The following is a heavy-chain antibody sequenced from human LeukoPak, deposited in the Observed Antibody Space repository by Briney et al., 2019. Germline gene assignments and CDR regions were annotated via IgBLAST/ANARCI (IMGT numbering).Heavy chain of an antibody. CDR2: ISFDGSNK. V-gene: IGHV3-30*19. D-gene: IGHD3-16*01. J-gene: IGHJ5*02. Sequence: GGSLRLSCAASGFTFRSYGMHWVRQAPGKGLEWVAVISFDGSNKYYADSVKGRFTISRDNSKNTLYLQMNSLRAEDTAVYYCAREELGSSLGFDPWGQGTLVTVSS. CDR3: AREELGSSLGFDP. CDR1: GFTFRSYG.